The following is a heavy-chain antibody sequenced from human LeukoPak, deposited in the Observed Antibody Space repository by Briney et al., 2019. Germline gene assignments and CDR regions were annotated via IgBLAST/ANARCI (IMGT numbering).Heavy chain of an antibody. Sequence: GGSLRLSCAASGFTFDDYAMHWVRQAPGKGLEWVSLISWDGNDTYYADSVKGRFTISRDNSKSSLYLQMNSLRAEDTAVYYCAKDLGVRWFGVCSDYWGQGTLVTVSS. CDR1: GFTFDDYA. J-gene: IGHJ4*02. CDR3: AKDLGVRWFGVCSDY. V-gene: IGHV3-43D*03. CDR2: ISWDGNDT. D-gene: IGHD3-10*01.